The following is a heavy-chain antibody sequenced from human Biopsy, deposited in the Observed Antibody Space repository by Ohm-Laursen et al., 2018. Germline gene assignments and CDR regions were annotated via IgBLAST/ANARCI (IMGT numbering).Heavy chain of an antibody. J-gene: IGHJ4*02. CDR1: GFTFSSHG. D-gene: IGHD3-9*01. V-gene: IGHV3-30*03. CDR2: FSYDGINK. Sequence: SLRLSCAASGFTFSSHGMHWVRQAPGKGLEWVAHFSYDGINKHYADSVKGRFTISRDNSKNTLSLQMNSLRVEDTAMYYCLREAATGYYRTADFWGQGTLVTDSS. CDR3: LREAATGYYRTADF.